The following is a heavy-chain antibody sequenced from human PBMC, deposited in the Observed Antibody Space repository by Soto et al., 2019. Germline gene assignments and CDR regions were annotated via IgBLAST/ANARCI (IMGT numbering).Heavy chain of an antibody. Sequence: GGSLRLSCAASGFTFSSYGMHWVRQAPGKGLEWVAVISYDGSNKYYADSVKGRFTISRDNSKNTLYLQMNSLRAEDTAVYYCAKDARTIFGVVPGPLYYYYMDVWGKGTTVTVSS. CDR2: ISYDGSNK. CDR1: GFTFSSYG. D-gene: IGHD3-3*01. J-gene: IGHJ6*03. CDR3: AKDARTIFGVVPGPLYYYYMDV. V-gene: IGHV3-30*18.